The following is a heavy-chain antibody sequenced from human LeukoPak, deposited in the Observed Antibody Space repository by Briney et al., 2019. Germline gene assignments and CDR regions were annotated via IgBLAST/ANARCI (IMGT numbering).Heavy chain of an antibody. CDR1: GGSISSSNW. J-gene: IGHJ6*02. CDR3: ARGRDCSSTSCYLRYYYGMDV. Sequence: SETLSLTCAVSGGSISSSNWWSWVRQPPGKGLEWIGEIYHSGSTNYNPSLKSRVTISVDTSKNQFSLKLSSVTAADTAVYYCARGRDCSSTSCYLRYYYGMDVWGQGTTVTVSS. D-gene: IGHD2-2*01. CDR2: IYHSGST. V-gene: IGHV4-4*02.